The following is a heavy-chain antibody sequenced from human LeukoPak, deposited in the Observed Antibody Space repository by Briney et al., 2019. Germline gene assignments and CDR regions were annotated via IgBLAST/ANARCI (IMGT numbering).Heavy chain of an antibody. J-gene: IGHJ4*02. CDR1: GGSISSYY. Sequence: SETLSLTCSVSGGSISSYYWSWIRQPPGKGLEWIGYIYYSGSTNYNPSLKSRVTISVDTSKNQFSLKLSSVTAADTAVYYCARDLGYSYGYYFDYWGQGTLVTVSS. CDR2: IYYSGST. V-gene: IGHV4-59*01. CDR3: ARDLGYSYGYYFDY. D-gene: IGHD5-18*01.